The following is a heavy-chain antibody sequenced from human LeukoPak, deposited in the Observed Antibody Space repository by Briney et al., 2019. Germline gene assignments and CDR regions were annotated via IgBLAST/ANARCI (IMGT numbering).Heavy chain of an antibody. CDR1: GDRLTNNW. D-gene: IGHD3-22*01. CDR3: ARPIENLYHRDSRGDAFAF. J-gene: IGHJ3*01. V-gene: IGHV5-51*01. Sequence: GESLKISCKISGDRLTNNWIGWVRRVPGKGLEWMGLIYPGNSDTRYSPLFQGQVTISADTSITTAYLQLISLKDSDTATYYCARPIENLYHRDSRGDAFAFWGQGTVVTVSS. CDR2: IYPGNSDT.